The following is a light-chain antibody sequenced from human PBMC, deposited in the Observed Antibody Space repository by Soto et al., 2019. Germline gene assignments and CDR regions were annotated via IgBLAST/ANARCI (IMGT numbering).Light chain of an antibody. J-gene: IGKJ4*01. Sequence: EIVLTQSPGTLSLSPGERANLSCRASQSVSSSYLAWDQQKPGQAPRLLIYGASSRATGIPDRFSGRGSGIDFSVTISRLEPEDFAVYYCQQYGSSPALTFGGGTKVEIK. V-gene: IGKV3-20*01. CDR2: GAS. CDR3: QQYGSSPALT. CDR1: QSVSSSY.